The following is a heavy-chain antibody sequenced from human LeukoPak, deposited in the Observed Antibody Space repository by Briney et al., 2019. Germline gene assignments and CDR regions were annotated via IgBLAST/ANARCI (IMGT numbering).Heavy chain of an antibody. V-gene: IGHV3-23*01. D-gene: IGHD6-19*01. J-gene: IGHJ4*02. CDR2: ISGSGGST. CDR3: AKPRPSSGWLYDY. Sequence: GGSLRLSCAASRFTFSSYAMSWVRQAPGKGLEWVSAISGSGGSTYYADSVKGRFTISRDNSKNTLYLQMDSLRAEDTAVYYCAKPRPSSGWLYDYWGQGTLVTVSS. CDR1: RFTFSSYA.